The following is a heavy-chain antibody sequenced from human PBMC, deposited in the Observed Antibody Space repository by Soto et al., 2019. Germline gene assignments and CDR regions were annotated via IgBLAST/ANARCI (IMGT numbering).Heavy chain of an antibody. CDR1: GFTLRNYA. CDR3: AKAKNDYNWDNRPPFDY. CDR2: ISAHDVGT. D-gene: IGHD1-20*01. J-gene: IGHJ4*02. Sequence: RLSCDASGFTLRNYAMTWVRQAPGKGLEWVSLISAHDVGTYYAESVKTRFTISTDQSRNTVYLQMDSLRADDTAIYYCAKAKNDYNWDNRPPFDYWGQGTFVTVSS. V-gene: IGHV3-23*01.